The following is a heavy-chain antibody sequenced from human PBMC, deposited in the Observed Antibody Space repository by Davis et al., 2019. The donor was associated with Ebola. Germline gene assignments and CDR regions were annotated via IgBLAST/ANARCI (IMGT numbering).Heavy chain of an antibody. Sequence: PSETLSLTCTVSGGSISSGDYYWSWIRQPPGKGLEWIGYIYYSGSTNYNPSLKSQVTISVDTSKNQFSLKLSSVTAADTAVYYCARDSGFGPKGFDPWGQGTLVTVSS. J-gene: IGHJ5*02. D-gene: IGHD3-10*01. CDR2: IYYSGST. CDR1: GGSISSGDYY. CDR3: ARDSGFGPKGFDP. V-gene: IGHV4-61*08.